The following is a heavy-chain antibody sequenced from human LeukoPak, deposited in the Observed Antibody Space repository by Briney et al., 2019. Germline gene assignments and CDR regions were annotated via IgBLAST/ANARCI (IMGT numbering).Heavy chain of an antibody. J-gene: IGHJ4*02. CDR3: AEPKRGYSYGYDY. V-gene: IGHV1-69*05. Sequence: GASVKVSCKASGGTFSSYAISWVRQAPGQGLEWMGGIIPIFGTANYAQKFQGRVTITTDESTSTAYMELSSLRSEDTAVYYCAEPKRGYSYGYDYWGQGTLVTVSS. D-gene: IGHD5-18*01. CDR1: GGTFSSYA. CDR2: IIPIFGTA.